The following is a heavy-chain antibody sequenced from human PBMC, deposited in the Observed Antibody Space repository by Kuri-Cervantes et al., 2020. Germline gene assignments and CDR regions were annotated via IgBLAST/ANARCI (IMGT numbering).Heavy chain of an antibody. V-gene: IGHV4-61*01. CDR2: IYYSGST. CDR3: ARTLLWFGEKIDY. Sequence: SETLSLTCTVSGGSVSSGSYYWSRIRQPPGKGLEWIGYIYYSGSTNYNPSLKSRVTISVDTSKNQFSLKLSSVTAADTAVYYCARTLLWFGEKIDYWGQGTLVTVSS. J-gene: IGHJ4*02. D-gene: IGHD3-10*01. CDR1: GGSVSSGSYY.